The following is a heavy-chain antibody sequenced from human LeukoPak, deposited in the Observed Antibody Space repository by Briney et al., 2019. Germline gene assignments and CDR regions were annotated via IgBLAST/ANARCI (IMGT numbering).Heavy chain of an antibody. J-gene: IGHJ4*02. Sequence: ASVKVSCKASGYTFTSFGISWVRQAPGQALEWMGWISAYNGHTNYAQNLQGRVTMTTDTSSSTAYMELRSLRSDDTAVYYCARDQVVGATAGTFDYWGQGTLVTVSS. CDR3: ARDQVVGATAGTFDY. CDR2: ISAYNGHT. CDR1: GYTFTSFG. V-gene: IGHV1-18*01. D-gene: IGHD1-26*01.